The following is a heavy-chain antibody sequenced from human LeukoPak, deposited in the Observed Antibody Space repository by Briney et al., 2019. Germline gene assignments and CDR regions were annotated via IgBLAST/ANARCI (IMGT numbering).Heavy chain of an antibody. CDR3: ARHFDF. CDR1: GVSVSSYS. V-gene: IGHV4-39*01. J-gene: IGHJ4*02. CDR2: ISYGGST. Sequence: PSETLSLTCSVSGVSVSSYSWSWIRQPPGKGLEWIGTISYGGSTYYNPSLQSRVAISADTSKNQFSLKLNSVTAADTAVYYCARHFDFWGQGTLVTVSS.